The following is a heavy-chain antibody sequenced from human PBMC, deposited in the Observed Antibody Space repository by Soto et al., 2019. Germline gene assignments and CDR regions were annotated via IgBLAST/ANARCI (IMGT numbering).Heavy chain of an antibody. CDR1: GFTFSSYA. V-gene: IGHV3-64*01. J-gene: IGHJ4*02. CDR3: ARAVGGYSGYVLAY. D-gene: IGHD5-12*01. Sequence: EVQLVESGGGLVQPGGSLRLSCAASGFTFSSYAMHWVRQAPGKGLEYVSTISSNGGSTYYANSVKGRFTISRDNSKNTLCLQMGRLIAEELAVYYCARAVGGYSGYVLAYWGQGTLVTVSS. CDR2: ISSNGGST.